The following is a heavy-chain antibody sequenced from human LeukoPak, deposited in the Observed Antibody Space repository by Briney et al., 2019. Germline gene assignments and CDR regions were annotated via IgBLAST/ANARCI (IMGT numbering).Heavy chain of an antibody. J-gene: IGHJ4*02. V-gene: IGHV1-2*02. D-gene: IGHD3-9*01. CDR3: ATAPNYDILTGPDY. Sequence: ASVKVSCKASGYTFTGYYMYWVRQAPGQGLDWMGWINPKSGGTNYAQKFQGRVTMTRDTSISTAYMELRRLRSDDTAVYYCATAPNYDILTGPDYWGQGTLVTVSS. CDR2: INPKSGGT. CDR1: GYTFTGYY.